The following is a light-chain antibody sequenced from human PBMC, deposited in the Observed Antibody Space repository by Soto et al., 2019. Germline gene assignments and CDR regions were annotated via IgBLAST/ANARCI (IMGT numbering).Light chain of an antibody. CDR2: AAS. CDR1: QSISSY. Sequence: EIQMTQCPSFQSSALLYRVTISCRASQSISSYLNWSQQKPGKAPQLLIYAASSLQSGVPSRFSGSGSGTKFTLTIASLQPDDFATYYCKQYETFSGTFGAGTKVDI. V-gene: IGKV1-39*02. J-gene: IGKJ4*02. CDR3: KQYETFSGT.